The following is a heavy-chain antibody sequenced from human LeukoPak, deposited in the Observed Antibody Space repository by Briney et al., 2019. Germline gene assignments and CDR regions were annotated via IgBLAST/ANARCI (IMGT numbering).Heavy chain of an antibody. J-gene: IGHJ5*02. CDR3: ARDPGYP. Sequence: FTFSXXXMSXXRQXPXXXLEWVSYISSSGSTIYYADSVKGRFTISRDNSKNTLYLQMNSLRAEDTAVYYCARDPGYPWGQGTLVTVSS. CDR2: ISSSGSTI. CDR1: FTFSXXX. V-gene: IGHV3-11*01.